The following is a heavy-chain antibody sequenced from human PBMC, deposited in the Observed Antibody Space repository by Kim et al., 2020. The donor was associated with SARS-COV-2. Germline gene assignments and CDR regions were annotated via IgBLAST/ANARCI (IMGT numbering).Heavy chain of an antibody. D-gene: IGHD6-19*01. CDR1: GFTFRSYA. CDR2: ISGSGGST. J-gene: IGHJ4*02. CDR3: AKLVAGLGGSNDY. V-gene: IGHV3-23*01. Sequence: GGSLRLSCAASGFTFRSYAMSWVRQAPGKGLEWVSAISGSGGSTYYADSVKGRFTISRDNSKNTLYLQMNSLRAEDTAVYYCAKLVAGLGGSNDYWGQGTLVTVSS.